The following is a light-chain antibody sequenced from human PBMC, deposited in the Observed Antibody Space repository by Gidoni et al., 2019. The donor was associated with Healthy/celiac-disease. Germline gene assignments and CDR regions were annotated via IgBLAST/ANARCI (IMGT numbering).Light chain of an antibody. Sequence: QSALTQPASVSGSPGQSITISCTGTSSDVGSYNLVSGYQQHPGKAPKLMIYEGSKRPSGVSNRFSGSKSGNTASLAISGLQAEDEADYCCCSYAGNSTFVFGGGTRLTVL. V-gene: IGLV2-23*03. CDR2: EGS. CDR3: CSYAGNSTFV. J-gene: IGLJ2*01. CDR1: SSDVGSYNL.